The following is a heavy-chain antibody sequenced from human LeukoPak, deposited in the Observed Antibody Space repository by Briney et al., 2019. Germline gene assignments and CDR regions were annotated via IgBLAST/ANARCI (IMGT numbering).Heavy chain of an antibody. CDR1: GYTFTSYG. V-gene: IGHV1-18*01. CDR3: ARDQTTYYYDSSGYYWFDP. J-gene: IGHJ5*02. Sequence: ASVKLSCKASGYTFTSYGISWVRQAPGQGLEWMGGISAYNGNTNYAQKLQGRVAMTTDTSTSTAYMELRSMRSDDTAVYYCARDQTTYYYDSSGYYWFDPWGQGTLVTVSS. CDR2: ISAYNGNT. D-gene: IGHD3-22*01.